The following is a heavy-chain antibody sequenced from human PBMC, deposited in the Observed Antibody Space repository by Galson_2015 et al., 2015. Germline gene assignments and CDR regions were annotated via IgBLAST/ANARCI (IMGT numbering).Heavy chain of an antibody. Sequence: SLRLSCAASGFTFSDLYMDWVRQAPGKGLEWVGRSRDKGSRYSTEYAASVKGRFTISRDESQNSVYLQMSSLQTEDTAVYYCARGDRSGWSGAFDIWGQGTMVTVSS. CDR2: SRDKGSRYST. CDR3: ARGDRSGWSGAFDI. V-gene: IGHV3-72*01. J-gene: IGHJ3*02. CDR1: GFTFSDLY. D-gene: IGHD6-19*01.